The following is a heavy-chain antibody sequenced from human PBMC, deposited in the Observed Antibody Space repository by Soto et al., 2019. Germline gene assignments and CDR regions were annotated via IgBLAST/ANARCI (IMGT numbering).Heavy chain of an antibody. J-gene: IGHJ6*02. CDR2: FDPEDGET. CDR3: ATDPTYGVRDMKGNPYDGREV. CDR1: GYTLTELS. Sequence: QVQLVQSGAEVKKPGASVKVSCKVFGYTLTELSMHWVRQAPGKGLEWMGGFDPEDGETIFAQKFQGRVTVTEHTSTDTAYMGLSSLRSEDTAVYYCATDPTYGVRDMKGNPYDGREVWGQGTTVTVSS. V-gene: IGHV1-24*01. D-gene: IGHD2-15*01.